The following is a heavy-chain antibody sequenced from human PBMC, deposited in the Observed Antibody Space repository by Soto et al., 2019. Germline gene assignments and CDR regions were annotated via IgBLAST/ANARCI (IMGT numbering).Heavy chain of an antibody. CDR2: ISSSSSTI. CDR1: GFTFSSYS. J-gene: IGHJ3*02. D-gene: IGHD2-15*01. Sequence: EVQLVESGGGLVQPGGSLRLSCAASGFTFSSYSMNWVRQAPGKGLEWVSYISSSSSTIYYADSVKGRFPISRANAKNSLYLQMNNLRDEDTAVYYCARDLDCSGGSCYSEGAFDIWGQGTMVTVSS. CDR3: ARDLDCSGGSCYSEGAFDI. V-gene: IGHV3-48*02.